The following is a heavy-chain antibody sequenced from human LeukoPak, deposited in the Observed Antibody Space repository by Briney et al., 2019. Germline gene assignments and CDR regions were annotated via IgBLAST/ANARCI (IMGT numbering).Heavy chain of an antibody. CDR1: GFTFNSYA. J-gene: IGHJ4*02. V-gene: IGHV3-23*01. CDR2: IFGSGGSA. D-gene: IGHD6-19*01. Sequence: GGSLTLSCAAYGFTFNSYAMYWVRQAPGKGLEWVSGIFGSGGSAHYADSVKGRFTISRDNSKNTVYLQMSSLRAEDTAVYYCAKTTTGYSSGRYPGWPADYWGQGSLVTVSS. CDR3: AKTTTGYSSGRYPGWPADY.